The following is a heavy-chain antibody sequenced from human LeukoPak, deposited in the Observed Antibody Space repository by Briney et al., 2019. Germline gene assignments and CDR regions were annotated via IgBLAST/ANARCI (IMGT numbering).Heavy chain of an antibody. CDR2: ISSSSGTI. V-gene: IGHV3-48*01. CDR3: ARDLCGGDCYSG. CDR1: GFTFSSYS. Sequence: PGGSLRLSCAASGFTFSSYSMNWVRQAPGKGLEWVSYISSSSGTIYYADSVKGRFTISRDNAKNSLYLQMNSLRAEDTAVYYCARDLCGGDCYSGWGQGTLVTVSS. D-gene: IGHD2-21*01. J-gene: IGHJ4*02.